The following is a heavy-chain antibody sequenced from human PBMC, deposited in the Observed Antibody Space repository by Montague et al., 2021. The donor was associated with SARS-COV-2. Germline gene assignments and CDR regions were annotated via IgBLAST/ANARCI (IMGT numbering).Heavy chain of an antibody. CDR3: ARGSGGGYRGSFDY. CDR2: ISYDGSNK. Sequence: FRRLSCAASGFPFSSYAMHWVRQAPGKGLEWVAVISYDGSNKYYADSVKGRFTISRDNSKNTLYLQMNSLRAEDTAVYYCARGSGGGYRGSFDYWGQGTLVTVSS. J-gene: IGHJ4*02. V-gene: IGHV3-30*04. CDR1: GFPFSSYA. D-gene: IGHD5-18*01.